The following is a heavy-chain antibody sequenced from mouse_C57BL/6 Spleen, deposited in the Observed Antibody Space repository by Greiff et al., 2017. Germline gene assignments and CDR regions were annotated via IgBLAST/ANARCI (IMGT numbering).Heavy chain of an antibody. CDR1: GYTFTDYN. CDR2: INPNNGGT. V-gene: IGHV1-22*01. J-gene: IGHJ2*01. D-gene: IGHD1-1*01. Sequence: VQLQQSGPELVKPGASVKMSCKASGYTFTDYNMHWVKQSHGKSLEWIGYINPNNGGTSYNQKFKGKATLTVNKSSSTAYMDLRSLTSEDSAVYYCARNPHYYGSSLYYFDYWGQGTTLTVSS. CDR3: ARNPHYYGSSLYYFDY.